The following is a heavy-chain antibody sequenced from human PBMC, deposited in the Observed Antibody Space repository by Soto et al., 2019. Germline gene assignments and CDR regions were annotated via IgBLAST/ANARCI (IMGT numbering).Heavy chain of an antibody. D-gene: IGHD4-17*01. CDR1: GGSITGYY. CDR3: ARRTYGEEGYFFDF. J-gene: IGHJ4*02. Sequence: QVQLRESGPGLVRPSETLSLTCTVSGGSITGYYWCWIRQPPGKGLEWIGYIYDSGTTTYNAAPKGRVTISTDTSKNQFSLNLRSVTAADTAVYYCARRTYGEEGYFFDFWGQGLLVTVSS. V-gene: IGHV4-59*08. CDR2: IYDSGTT.